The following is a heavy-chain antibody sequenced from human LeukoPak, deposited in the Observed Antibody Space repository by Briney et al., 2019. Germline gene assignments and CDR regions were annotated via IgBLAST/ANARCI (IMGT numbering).Heavy chain of an antibody. V-gene: IGHV3-48*04. D-gene: IGHD3-10*01. CDR2: ISSSSSTI. CDR1: GFTFSSYS. Sequence: GGSLRLSCAASGFTFSSYSMNWVRQAPGKGLEWVSYISSSSSTIYYADSVKGRFTISRDNAKNSLYLQMTSLRVEDTAVYYCAKLAKYFYGSETYYFFEHWGQGTPVTASS. CDR3: AKLAKYFYGSETYYFFEH. J-gene: IGHJ4*02.